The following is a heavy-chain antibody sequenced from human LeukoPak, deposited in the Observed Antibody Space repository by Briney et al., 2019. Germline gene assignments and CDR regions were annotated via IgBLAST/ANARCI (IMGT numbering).Heavy chain of an antibody. CDR3: AKDRVLLWFGELSLLDAFDY. V-gene: IGHV3-30*18. J-gene: IGHJ4*02. D-gene: IGHD3-10*01. CDR2: ISYDGSNK. Sequence: PGGSLRLSCAASGFTFSGYGMHWVRQAPGKGLEWVAVISYDGSNKYYADSVKGRFTISRDNSKNTLYLQMNSLRAEDTAVYYCAKDRVLLWFGELSLLDAFDYWGQGTLVTVSS. CDR1: GFTFSGYG.